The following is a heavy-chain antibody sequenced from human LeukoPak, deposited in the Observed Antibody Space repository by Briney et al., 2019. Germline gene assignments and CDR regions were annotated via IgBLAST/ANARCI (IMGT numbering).Heavy chain of an antibody. D-gene: IGHD1-26*01. Sequence: SETLSLTCTVSGGSISSYYWSWIRQPPGKGLEWIGYIYYSGGTNYNPSLKSRVTISVDTSKNQFSPKLSSVTAADTAVYYCARDGVVGATMEYNWFDPWGQGTLVTVSS. CDR2: IYYSGGT. J-gene: IGHJ5*02. V-gene: IGHV4-59*01. CDR1: GGSISSYY. CDR3: ARDGVVGATMEYNWFDP.